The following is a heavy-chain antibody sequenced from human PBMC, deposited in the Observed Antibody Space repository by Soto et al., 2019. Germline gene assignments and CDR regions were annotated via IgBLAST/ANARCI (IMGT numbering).Heavy chain of an antibody. CDR3: ARVNFGVADAFAC. CDR1: GYTFTSYA. Sequence: ASVKVSCKASGYTFTSYAMQWVRQAPGQGLEWTGRINPTGGSTSYAQKFQGRVTMTRDTSTSTVYMELSSLRSEDTAVYYCARVNFGVADAFACRGQGTPVPVSS. CDR2: INPTGGST. J-gene: IGHJ4*02. V-gene: IGHV1-46*03. D-gene: IGHD3-3*01.